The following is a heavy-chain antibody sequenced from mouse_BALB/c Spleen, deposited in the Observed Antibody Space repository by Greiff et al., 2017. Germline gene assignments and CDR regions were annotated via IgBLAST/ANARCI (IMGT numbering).Heavy chain of an antibody. V-gene: IGHV5-17*02. CDR1: GFTFSSFG. CDR3: ASGGNYPYAMDY. CDR2: ISSGSSTI. D-gene: IGHD2-1*01. Sequence: EVMLVESGGGLVQPGGSRKLSCAASGFTFSSFGMHWVRQAPEKGLEWVAYISSGSSTIYYADTVKGRFTISRDNPKNTLFLQMTSLRSEDTAMYYCASGGNYPYAMDYWGQGTSVTVSS. J-gene: IGHJ4*01.